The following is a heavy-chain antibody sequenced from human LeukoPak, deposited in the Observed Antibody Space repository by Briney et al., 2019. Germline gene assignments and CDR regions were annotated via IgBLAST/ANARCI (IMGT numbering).Heavy chain of an antibody. Sequence: SETLSLTCTVSGGSISSGGYYWSWIRQPPGKGLEWIGYIYHSGSTYYNPSLKSRATISVDTSKNQFSLKLSSVTAADTAVYYCAREPSSGGWYGSGYGYWGQGTLVTVSS. V-gene: IGHV4-30-2*01. CDR3: AREPSSGGWYGSGYGY. D-gene: IGHD6-19*01. CDR1: GGSISSGGYY. CDR2: IYHSGST. J-gene: IGHJ4*02.